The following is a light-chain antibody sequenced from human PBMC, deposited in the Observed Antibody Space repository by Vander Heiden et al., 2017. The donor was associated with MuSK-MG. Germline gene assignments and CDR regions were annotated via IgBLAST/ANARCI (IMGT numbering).Light chain of an antibody. CDR1: QSVSSY. J-gene: IGKJ1*01. V-gene: IGKV3-11*01. CDR2: DAS. CDR3: QQRSNWPPWT. Sequence: EIVLTQSPATLSLSPGERASQSVSSYLAWYQQKPGQAPRLLIYDASNRATGIPARFSGSGSGTDFTLTISSREPEDFAVYYCQQRSNWPPWTFGQGTKVEIK.